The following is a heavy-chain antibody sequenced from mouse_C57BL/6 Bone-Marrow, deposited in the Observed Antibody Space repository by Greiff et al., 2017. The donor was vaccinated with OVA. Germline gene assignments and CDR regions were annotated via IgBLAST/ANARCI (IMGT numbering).Heavy chain of an antibody. CDR3: AREDLLNIIKRYFDV. V-gene: IGHV3-6*01. CDR2: ISYDGSN. D-gene: IGHD2-1*01. J-gene: IGHJ1*03. CDR1: GYSITSGYY. Sequence: DVQLVESGPGLVKPSQSLSLTCSVTGYSITSGYYWNWIRQFPGNKLEWMGYISYDGSNNYNPSLKNRISITRDTSKNQFFLKLNSVTTEDTATYYCAREDLLNIIKRYFDVWGTGTTVTVSS.